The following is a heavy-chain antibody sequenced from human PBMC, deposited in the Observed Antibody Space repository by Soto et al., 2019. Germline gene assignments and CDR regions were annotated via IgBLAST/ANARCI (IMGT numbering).Heavy chain of an antibody. J-gene: IGHJ3*02. D-gene: IGHD1-26*01. CDR2: ISSSSSYI. Sequence: GGSLRLSCAASGFTFSSYSMNWARQAPGKGLEWVSSISSSSSYIYYADSVKGRFTISRDNAKNSLYLQMNSLRAEDTAVYYCARDPLGATDDAFDIWGQGTMVTVSS. CDR3: ARDPLGATDDAFDI. V-gene: IGHV3-21*01. CDR1: GFTFSSYS.